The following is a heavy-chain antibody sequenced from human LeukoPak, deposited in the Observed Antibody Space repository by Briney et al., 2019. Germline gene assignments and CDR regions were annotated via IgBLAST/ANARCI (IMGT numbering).Heavy chain of an antibody. CDR3: ARHDGDCSSTSCLNWFDP. CDR2: IYYSVST. D-gene: IGHD2-2*01. Sequence: SETLSLTCAVSGYSISSGYYWGWIRQPPGRGLEWVGSIYYSVSTHYNPSLKSRVTISIDTSKNQISLKLNSVTAADTAVYYCARHDGDCSSTSCLNWFDPLGQGTLVTVSS. J-gene: IGHJ5*02. CDR1: GYSISSGYY. V-gene: IGHV4-38-2*01.